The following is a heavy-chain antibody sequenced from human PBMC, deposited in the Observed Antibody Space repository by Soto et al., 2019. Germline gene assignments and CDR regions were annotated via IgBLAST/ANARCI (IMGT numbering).Heavy chain of an antibody. J-gene: IGHJ4*02. V-gene: IGHV4-34*01. CDR2: INHSGST. CDR3: ARGVPNYVWGSYRLRHFDY. Sequence: TLSLTCAVYGGSFSGYYWSWIRQPPGKGLEWIGEINHSGSTNYNPSLKSRVTISVDTSKNQFSLKLSSVTAADTAVYYCARGVPNYVWGSYRLRHFDYWGQGTLVTVSS. D-gene: IGHD3-16*02. CDR1: GGSFSGYY.